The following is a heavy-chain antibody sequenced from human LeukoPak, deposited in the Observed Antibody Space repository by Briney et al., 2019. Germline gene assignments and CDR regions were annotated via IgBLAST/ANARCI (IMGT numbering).Heavy chain of an antibody. CDR3: ARAQSYYYGSGSYLVY. J-gene: IGHJ4*02. Sequence: GGSLRLSCAASGFTFSSYAMHWVRQAPGKGLEWVAVISYDGSNKYYADSVKGRFTISRDNSKNTLYPQMNSLRAEDTAVYYCARAQSYYYGSGSYLVYWGQGTLVTVSS. V-gene: IGHV3-30*04. D-gene: IGHD3-10*01. CDR1: GFTFSSYA. CDR2: ISYDGSNK.